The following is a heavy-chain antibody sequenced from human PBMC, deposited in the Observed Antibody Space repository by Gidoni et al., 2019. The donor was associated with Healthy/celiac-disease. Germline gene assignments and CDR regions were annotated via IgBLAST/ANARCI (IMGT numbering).Heavy chain of an antibody. CDR1: GGTFSSYA. CDR3: ARGRIAVAGYPYYYYGMDV. D-gene: IGHD6-19*01. V-gene: IGHV1-69*01. Sequence: QVQLVQSGAEVKKPGSSVKVSCKASGGTFSSYAISWVRQAPGQGLEWMGVIIPSCGTANYAQKFQGRVTITADESTSTAYMELSSLRSEDTAVYYCARGRIAVAGYPYYYYGMDVWGQGTTVTVSS. J-gene: IGHJ6*02. CDR2: IIPSCGTA.